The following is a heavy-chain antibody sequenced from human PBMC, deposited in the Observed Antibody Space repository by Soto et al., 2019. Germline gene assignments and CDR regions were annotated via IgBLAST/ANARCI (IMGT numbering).Heavy chain of an antibody. CDR1: GFTFTNYA. CDR2: ISNGGHST. J-gene: IGHJ5*01. D-gene: IGHD5-12*01. Sequence: QLLESGGGLVQPGGSLRLSCAASGFTFTNYAMSWVRQAPGKGLEWVSSISNGGHSTYYADSVKGRFTVSRDNSXXTLYLQMNSRRVEDTAVYYSAKDLPSGGYVRWFDSWGQGTLVTVSS. V-gene: IGHV3-23*01. CDR3: AKDLPSGGYVRWFDS.